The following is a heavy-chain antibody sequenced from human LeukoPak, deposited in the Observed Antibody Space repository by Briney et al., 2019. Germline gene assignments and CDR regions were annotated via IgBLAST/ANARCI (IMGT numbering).Heavy chain of an antibody. Sequence: KNGESLQISCKGSGSIFTSYWIGWARQLPGKGLEWMGVIYPGDSDTRYSPSFQGQVTISADKSIGTAYLQWSSLKASDTAMYYCARQPITIFGVVIYGDTFDIWGQGTMVTVSS. J-gene: IGHJ3*02. CDR3: ARQPITIFGVVIYGDTFDI. CDR1: GSIFTSYW. CDR2: IYPGDSDT. V-gene: IGHV5-51*01. D-gene: IGHD3-3*01.